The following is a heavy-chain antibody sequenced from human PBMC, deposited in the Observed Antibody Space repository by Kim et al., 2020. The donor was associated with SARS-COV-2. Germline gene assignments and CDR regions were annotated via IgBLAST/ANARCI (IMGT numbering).Heavy chain of an antibody. D-gene: IGHD5-12*01. CDR3: ARSGNGYNAFGI. J-gene: IGHJ1*01. CDR2: ISTRGESI. V-gene: IGHV3-11*01. CDR1: GLSFSDSY. Sequence: GGSLRLSCAASGLSFSDSYMNWVRQAPGKGLEWLSFISTRGESIFYADAVEGRFTISRDNAKNSLYLQMNYLRDEDTAASDCARSGNGYNAFGIWGQ.